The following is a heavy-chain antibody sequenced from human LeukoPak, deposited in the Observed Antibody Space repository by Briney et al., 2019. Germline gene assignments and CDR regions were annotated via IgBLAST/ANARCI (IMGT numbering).Heavy chain of an antibody. V-gene: IGHV3-11*01. Sequence: GGSLRLSCAASGFTFSDSYMSWIRQVPGKGLEWISYISSSGGTIYYADSVKGRFTISRDNAKNTLYLQMNSLRAEDTAVYYCAKEGGDWGEGYFDYWGQGTLVTVSS. D-gene: IGHD7-27*01. J-gene: IGHJ4*02. CDR1: GFTFSDSY. CDR3: AKEGGDWGEGYFDY. CDR2: ISSSGGTI.